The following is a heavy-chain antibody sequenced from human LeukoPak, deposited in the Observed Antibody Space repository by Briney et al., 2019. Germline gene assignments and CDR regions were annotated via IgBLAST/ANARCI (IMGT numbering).Heavy chain of an antibody. V-gene: IGHV3-23*01. D-gene: IGHD1-1*01. J-gene: IGHJ4*02. Sequence: GGSLRLSCAASGFALTSYAMSWVRQAPGQGLEWVSSISISGVSTYYADSVKGRFTISRDNSENTLHLQMNSLRAEDTAVYYCARDRSGGGTGFDYWGQGTLVTVSS. CDR3: ARDRSGGGTGFDY. CDR1: GFALTSYA. CDR2: ISISGVST.